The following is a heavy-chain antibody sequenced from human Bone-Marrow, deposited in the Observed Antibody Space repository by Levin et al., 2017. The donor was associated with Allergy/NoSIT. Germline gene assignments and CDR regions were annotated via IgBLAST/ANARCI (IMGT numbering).Heavy chain of an antibody. V-gene: IGHV1-2*02. J-gene: IGHJ6*02. CDR3: ARDVGRDRKGFYGLDV. Sequence: ASVKVSCKTSGYFFTEYPLHWVRQAPGQGLEWMGKIDAHSGDTNYARNLQGRVTLTRDTSLSTAYMELSGLMSDDTAVYYCARDVGRDRKGFYGLDVWGQGTTVTVS. CDR2: IDAHSGDT. CDR1: GYFFTEYP.